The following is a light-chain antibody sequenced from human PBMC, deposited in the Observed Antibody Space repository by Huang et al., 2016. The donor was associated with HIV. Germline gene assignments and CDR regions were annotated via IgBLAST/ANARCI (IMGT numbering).Light chain of an antibody. V-gene: IGKV3D-20*01. CDR3: QQYGSSSYT. J-gene: IGKJ2*01. CDR1: QLVSRRY. CDR2: DAS. Sequence: IVFTQSPASLSLSPGERAMLSCGASQLVSRRYLAWFQKKPGLPPRLLIYDASVRAPGIPDRFSGGGSGTDFTLTISRLEPEDFAVYYCQQYGSSSYTFGQGTKLEIK.